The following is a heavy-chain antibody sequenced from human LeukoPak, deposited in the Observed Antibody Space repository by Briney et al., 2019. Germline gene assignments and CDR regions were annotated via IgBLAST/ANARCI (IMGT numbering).Heavy chain of an antibody. CDR1: GFTFNNYG. V-gene: IGHV3-30*18. CDR2: ISDDGRNK. CDR3: AKDRETTASGTFDY. J-gene: IGHJ4*02. Sequence: GRSLRLSCAASGFTFNNYGMHYVRQAPGKGLEWVAVISDDGRNKNYANSVKGRFTISRDNSNNTLYLQMNSLRAEDTGVYYCAKDRETTASGTFDYWGQGTLVTVSS. D-gene: IGHD6-13*01.